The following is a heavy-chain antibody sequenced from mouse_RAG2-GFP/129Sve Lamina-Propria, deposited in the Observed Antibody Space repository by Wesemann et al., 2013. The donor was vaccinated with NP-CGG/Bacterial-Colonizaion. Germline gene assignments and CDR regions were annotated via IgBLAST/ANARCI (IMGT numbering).Heavy chain of an antibody. CDR2: INPNNGGT. D-gene: IGHD1-1*01. V-gene: IGHV1-26*01. CDR1: GYTFTDYY. J-gene: IGHJ1*03. Sequence: EVQLQQSGPELVKPGASVKISCKASGYTFTDYYMNWVKQSHGKSLEWIGDINPNNGGTSYNQKFKGKATLTVDKSSSTAYMQLSSLTSEDSAVYYCAMRGMESSHWYFDVWGTGTTVTVSS. CDR3: AMRGMESSHWYFDV.